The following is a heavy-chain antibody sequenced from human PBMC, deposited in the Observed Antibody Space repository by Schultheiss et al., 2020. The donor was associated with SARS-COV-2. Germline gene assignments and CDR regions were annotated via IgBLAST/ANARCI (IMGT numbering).Heavy chain of an antibody. J-gene: IGHJ4*02. CDR2: INSDGSST. V-gene: IGHV3-74*01. CDR3: AVHVDVAMADDY. Sequence: GGSLRLSCAASGFTLSSYWMHWVRQAPGKGLVWVSRINSDGSSTSYADSVKGRFTISRDNAENTLYLQMNSLRAEDTAVYYCAVHVDVAMADDYWGQGTLVTVSS. CDR1: GFTLSSYW. D-gene: IGHD5-18*01.